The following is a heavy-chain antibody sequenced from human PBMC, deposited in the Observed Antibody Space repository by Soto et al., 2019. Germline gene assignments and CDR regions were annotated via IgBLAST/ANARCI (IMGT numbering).Heavy chain of an antibody. Sequence: LRLSCAASGFTFSSYGMHWVRQAPGKGLEWVAVIWYDGSNKYYADSVKGRFTISRDNSKNTLYLQMNSLRAEDTAVYYCARDSGEGWFDPWGQGTLVTVSS. CDR2: IWYDGSNK. D-gene: IGHD3-10*01. CDR1: GFTFSSYG. CDR3: ARDSGEGWFDP. V-gene: IGHV3-33*01. J-gene: IGHJ5*02.